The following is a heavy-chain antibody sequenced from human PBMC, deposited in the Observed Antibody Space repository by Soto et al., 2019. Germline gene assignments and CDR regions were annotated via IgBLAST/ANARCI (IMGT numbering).Heavy chain of an antibody. CDR1: GFAFSSYE. D-gene: IGHD5-12*01. V-gene: IGHV3-48*03. J-gene: IGHJ3*01. CDR3: AKEKSVLYSGYDAFDV. CDR2: ITSSGSTI. Sequence: SLRLSCAASGFAFSSYEMHWVRQAPGKVPEWIAYITSSGSTICYADSVKGRFTISRDNAKNSLYLDMNSLRAEDTALYYCAKEKSVLYSGYDAFDVWGQGTMVTVSS.